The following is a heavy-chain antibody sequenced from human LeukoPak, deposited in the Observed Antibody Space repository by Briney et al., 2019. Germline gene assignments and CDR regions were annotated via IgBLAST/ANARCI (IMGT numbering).Heavy chain of an antibody. CDR2: IYYTGST. CDR3: ARAVLATKSEHWFDP. J-gene: IGHJ5*02. Sequence: SETLSLTCTVSGGSIGSFYWSWIRQPPGKGLEWVGGIYYTGSTNYNSSLKSRVTISVDTSKNQFSLSLSSVTAADTAMYYCARAVLATKSEHWFDPWGQGTLVTVSS. CDR1: GGSIGSFY. D-gene: IGHD2-8*01. V-gene: IGHV4-59*01.